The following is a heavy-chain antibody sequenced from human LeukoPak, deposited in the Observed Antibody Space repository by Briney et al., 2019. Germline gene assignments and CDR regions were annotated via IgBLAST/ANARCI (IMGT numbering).Heavy chain of an antibody. CDR3: AKGGCSSTTCYLANP. D-gene: IGHD2-2*01. V-gene: IGHV3-30*18. CDR1: GFTFSSYS. Sequence: GGSLRLSCAASGFTFSSYSMKWVSQAPGKGLEWVAVISYDGTIRNYADSVKGRLTISRDNSKNTLYLQMNSLTAEDTALYYCAKGGCSSTTCYLANPWGQGTLVTVSS. J-gene: IGHJ5*02. CDR2: ISYDGTIR.